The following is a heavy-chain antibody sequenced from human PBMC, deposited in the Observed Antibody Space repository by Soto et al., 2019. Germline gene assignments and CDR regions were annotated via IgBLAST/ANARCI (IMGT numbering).Heavy chain of an antibody. CDR3: ARDMSGGTYNYYYGMDV. J-gene: IGHJ6*02. CDR1: GFTFSSYA. D-gene: IGHD1-26*01. Sequence: EVQLLESGGGLGQPGGSLRLSCAASGFTFSSYAMTWVRQAPGRGLEWVSAISGSGSLTYYADSVKGRFTISRDNSKNTLYLQMNSLRDDDTAVYYCARDMSGGTYNYYYGMDVWGQGTTVTVSS. V-gene: IGHV3-23*01. CDR2: ISGSGSLT.